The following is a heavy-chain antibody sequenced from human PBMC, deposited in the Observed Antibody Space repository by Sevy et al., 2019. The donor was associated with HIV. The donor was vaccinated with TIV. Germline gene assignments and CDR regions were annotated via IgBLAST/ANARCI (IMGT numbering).Heavy chain of an antibody. CDR1: GGSFSGYY. Sequence: SETLSLTCAVYGGSFSGYYWNWIRQSPEKGLEWIGEISHSSSTNYNPSLKNRVSISIDTSKNQFSLKMTSVTAADTAVYYCARGRRSYGSGWYGPQGYLQHWGQGTVVTVSS. CDR2: ISHSSST. D-gene: IGHD6-19*01. V-gene: IGHV4-34*01. CDR3: ARGRRSYGSGWYGPQGYLQH. J-gene: IGHJ1*01.